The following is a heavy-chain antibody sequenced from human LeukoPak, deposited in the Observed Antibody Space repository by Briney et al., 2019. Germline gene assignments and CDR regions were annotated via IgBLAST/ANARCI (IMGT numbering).Heavy chain of an antibody. CDR1: GGTFSSYA. J-gene: IGHJ4*02. CDR3: ARGPQSSSWPFDY. D-gene: IGHD6-13*01. CDR2: INPNSGGT. Sequence: ASVKVSCKASGGTFSSYAISWVRQAPGQGLEWMGWINPNSGGTNYAQKFQGRVTMTRDTSISTAYMELSRLRSDDTAVYYCARGPQSSSWPFDYWGQGTLVTVSS. V-gene: IGHV1-2*02.